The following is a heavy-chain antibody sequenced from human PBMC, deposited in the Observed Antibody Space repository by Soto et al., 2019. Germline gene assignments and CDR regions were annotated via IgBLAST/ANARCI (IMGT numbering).Heavy chain of an antibody. V-gene: IGHV4-39*01. J-gene: IGHJ1*01. CDR3: ASFSGATYGDYRGGINN. CDR1: GGYISSSSYY. D-gene: IGHD4-17*01. CDR2: VHYSGST. Sequence: SETLSLTCIVSGGYISSSSYYWGWIRQPPGKGLEWIGSVHYSGSTDYNPSLKSRVTISVDTSKNQFLLKLTSVTAADTAVYFCASFSGATYGDYRGGINNWGQGTMVTVSS.